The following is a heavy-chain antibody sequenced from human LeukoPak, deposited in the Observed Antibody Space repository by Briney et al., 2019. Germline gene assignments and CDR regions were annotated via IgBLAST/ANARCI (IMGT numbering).Heavy chain of an antibody. CDR3: ARRYSTGGFDD. J-gene: IGHJ4*02. CDR1: GYTFTSYW. D-gene: IGHD6-25*01. CDR2: IYPGDSDT. V-gene: IGHV5-51*01. Sequence: GESLKISCKCSGYTFTSYWIGWVRQMPGKGLEWMGIIYPGDSDTRYSPSFQGQVTISADKSISTAYLQWSSLKASDSAMYYCARRYSTGGFDDWGQGTLVTVSS.